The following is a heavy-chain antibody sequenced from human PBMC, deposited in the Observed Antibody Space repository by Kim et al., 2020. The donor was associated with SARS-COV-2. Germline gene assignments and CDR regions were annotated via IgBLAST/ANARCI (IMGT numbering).Heavy chain of an antibody. D-gene: IGHD3-10*01. V-gene: IGHV3-30*07. J-gene: IGHJ4*02. CDR3: ARAKSSYYYGSKDY. Sequence: AESVKGRFTISRDNSKNTLYLQMNSLRAEDTAVYYCARAKSSYYYGSKDYWGQGTLVTVSS.